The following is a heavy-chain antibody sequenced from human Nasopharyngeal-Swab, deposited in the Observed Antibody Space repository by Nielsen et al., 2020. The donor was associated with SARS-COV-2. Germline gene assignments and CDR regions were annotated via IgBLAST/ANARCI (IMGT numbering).Heavy chain of an antibody. CDR2: ISGSGGST. J-gene: IGHJ5*02. D-gene: IGHD6-6*01. CDR1: GFTFSNYA. CDR3: AKDAIEYSSSSWFGWFDP. V-gene: IGHV3-23*01. Sequence: GGSLRLSCAASGFTFSNYAMSWVRQAPGKGLEWVSAISGSGGSTYYADSVKGRFTISRDNSKNTLYLQMNSLRAEDTAVYYCAKDAIEYSSSSWFGWFDPWGQGTLVTVSS.